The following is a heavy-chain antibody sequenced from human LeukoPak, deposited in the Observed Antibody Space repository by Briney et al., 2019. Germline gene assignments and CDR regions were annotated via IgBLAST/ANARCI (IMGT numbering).Heavy chain of an antibody. V-gene: IGHV3-33*01. D-gene: IGHD5-18*01. CDR1: GFSFSSYG. Sequence: GRSLRLSCAASGFSFSSYGMHWVRQAPGKGLEWVAVIWYDGTNKYYADSVKGRFTISRDNSKNTLYLQMNSLRAEDTAVYYCARDQRGFSYSKYYFDYRGQGTLVTVSS. CDR3: ARDQRGFSYSKYYFDY. CDR2: IWYDGTNK. J-gene: IGHJ4*02.